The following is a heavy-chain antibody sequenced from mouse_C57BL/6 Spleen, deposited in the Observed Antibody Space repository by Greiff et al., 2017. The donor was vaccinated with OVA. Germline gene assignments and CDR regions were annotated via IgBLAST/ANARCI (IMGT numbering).Heavy chain of an antibody. CDR3: ARRALDSSGSYFDY. V-gene: IGHV5-9*01. CDR1: GFTFSSYT. Sequence: EVHLVESGGGLVKPGGSLKLSCAASGFTFSSYTMSWVRQTPEKRLEWVATISGGGGNTYYPDSVKGRFTISRDNAKNTLYLQMSSLRSEDTALYYCARRALDSSGSYFDYWGQGTTLTVSS. J-gene: IGHJ2*01. CDR2: ISGGGGNT. D-gene: IGHD3-2*02.